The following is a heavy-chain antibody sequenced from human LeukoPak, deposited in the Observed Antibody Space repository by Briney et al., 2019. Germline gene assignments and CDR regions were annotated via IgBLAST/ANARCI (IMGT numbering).Heavy chain of an antibody. Sequence: GASVKVSCKASGYTFTSYGISWVRQAPGQGLEWMGWISAYNGNTNYAQKLQGRVTTTTDTSTSTAYMELRSMRYDDTAVYYCARAPFFAWLLLDYYYYYYMDVWGKGTTVTVSS. CDR3: ARAPFFAWLLLDYYYYYYMDV. CDR2: ISAYNGNT. J-gene: IGHJ6*03. CDR1: GYTFTSYG. V-gene: IGHV1-18*01. D-gene: IGHD3/OR15-3a*01.